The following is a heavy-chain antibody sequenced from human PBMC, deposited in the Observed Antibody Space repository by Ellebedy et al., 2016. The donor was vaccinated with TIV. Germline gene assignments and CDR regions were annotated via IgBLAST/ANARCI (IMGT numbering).Heavy chain of an antibody. J-gene: IGHJ4*02. CDR3: ARNPAGYNYEGF. CDR2: IYAGNGDT. V-gene: IGHV1-3*01. Sequence: ASVKVSCKASGYTFTTYAIHWVRQAPGQSLEWMGWIYAGNGDTQYSQSFQGRVTITTDASASTAYMELISLRSEDTAVYYCARNPAGYNYEGFWGQGTLVTVSS. D-gene: IGHD5-24*01. CDR1: GYTFTTYA.